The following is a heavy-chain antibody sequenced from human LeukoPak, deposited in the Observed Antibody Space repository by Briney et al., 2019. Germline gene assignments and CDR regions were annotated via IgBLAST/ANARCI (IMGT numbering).Heavy chain of an antibody. Sequence: PSETLSLTCAVYGGSFSGYYWSWIRQPPGKGLEWIGEINHSGSTNYNPSLKSRVTISVDTSKNQFSLKLSSVTAADTAVYYCARQPTGIYQWTFDFWGQGTLATVSS. D-gene: IGHD1-1*01. CDR2: INHSGST. CDR1: GGSFSGYY. CDR3: ARQPTGIYQWTFDF. V-gene: IGHV4-34*01. J-gene: IGHJ4*02.